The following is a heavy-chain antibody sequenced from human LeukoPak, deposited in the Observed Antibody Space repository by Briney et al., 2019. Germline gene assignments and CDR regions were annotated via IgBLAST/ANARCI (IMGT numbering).Heavy chain of an antibody. CDR1: GFPFTSYG. CDR2: ISYDGSNK. Sequence: PGGSLRLSCAASGFPFTSYGMHWVRQAPGKGLEWVAVISYDGSNKYYADSVKGRFTISRDNPKNTLYLQMNSLRAEDTAVYYCARGSWFDPWGQGTLVTVSS. CDR3: ARGSWFDP. J-gene: IGHJ5*02. V-gene: IGHV3-30*03.